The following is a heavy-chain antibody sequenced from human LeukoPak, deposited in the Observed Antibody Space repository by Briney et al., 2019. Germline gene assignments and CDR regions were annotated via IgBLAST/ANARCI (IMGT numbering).Heavy chain of an antibody. V-gene: IGHV4-59*01. D-gene: IGHD6-19*01. CDR2: IYYSGST. CDR1: GCSISSYY. Sequence: PSETLSLTCTVSGCSISSYYWSWIRQPPGKGLEWIGYIYYSGSTNYNPSLKSRVTISVDTSKNQFSLKLSSVTAADTAVYYCARDPVAGEAFDIWGQGTMVTVSS. J-gene: IGHJ3*02. CDR3: ARDPVAGEAFDI.